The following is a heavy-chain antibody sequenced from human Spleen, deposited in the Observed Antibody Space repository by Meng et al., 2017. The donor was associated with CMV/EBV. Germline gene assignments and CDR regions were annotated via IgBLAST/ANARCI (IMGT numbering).Heavy chain of an antibody. CDR1: GGSISSGNYH. CDR3: ASSYNFWSKYYFDY. D-gene: IGHD3-3*01. V-gene: IGHV4-31*02. CDR2: IYYSGST. J-gene: IGHJ4*02. Sequence: SGGSISSGNYHWGWIRQHPGKGLEWIGYIYYSGSTHYNPSLRSRVTISVDTSKNQFSLKLSSVTAADTAVYYCASSYNFWSKYYFDYWGQGTLVTVSS.